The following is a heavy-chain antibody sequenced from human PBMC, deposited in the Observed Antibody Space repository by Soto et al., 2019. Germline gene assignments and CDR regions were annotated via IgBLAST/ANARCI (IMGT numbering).Heavy chain of an antibody. CDR1: GFTFDDYT. J-gene: IGHJ4*02. Sequence: EVQLVESGGVVVQPGGSLRLSCAASGFTFDDYTMHWVRQAPGKGLEWVSLISWDGGSTYYADSVKGRFTISRDNSKNSLYLQMNSLRTEDTALYYCAVSYREANFDYWGQGTLVTVSS. V-gene: IGHV3-43*01. CDR3: AVSYREANFDY. D-gene: IGHD4-4*01. CDR2: ISWDGGST.